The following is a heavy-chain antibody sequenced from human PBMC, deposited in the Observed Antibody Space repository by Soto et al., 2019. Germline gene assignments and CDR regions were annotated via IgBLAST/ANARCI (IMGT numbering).Heavy chain of an antibody. CDR1: GFTFSSYS. D-gene: IGHD3-10*01. J-gene: IGHJ6*02. CDR2: ISSSSSYI. V-gene: IGHV3-21*01. CDR3: ARAGFTMVRGVIFGFDV. Sequence: EVQLVESGGGLVKPGGSLRLSCAVSGFTFSSYSMNWVRQAPGKGLEWVSSISSSSSYIYYADSVKGRLTISRDNAKNSLYLQMNSLRAEDTAVYFCARAGFTMVRGVIFGFDVWGQGTTVTVSS.